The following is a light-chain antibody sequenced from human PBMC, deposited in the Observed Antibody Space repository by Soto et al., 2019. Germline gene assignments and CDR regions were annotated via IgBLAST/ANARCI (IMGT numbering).Light chain of an antibody. V-gene: IGKV3D-15*01. Sequence: EIVLTQSPGTLSLSPGDRATLSCRASETVSSYLLWYQQKPGQAPRLLIYAASTRATGIPARFIGNGSGTEFTLTISSLQSEDFAVYYCQQYNNWWTFGQGTKVDIK. J-gene: IGKJ1*01. CDR3: QQYNNWWT. CDR2: AAS. CDR1: ETVSSY.